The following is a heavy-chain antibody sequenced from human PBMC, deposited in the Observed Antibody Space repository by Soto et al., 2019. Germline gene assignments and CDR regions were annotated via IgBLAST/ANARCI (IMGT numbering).Heavy chain of an antibody. J-gene: IGHJ4*02. CDR1: GFTFSSYA. CDR2: LSGNSGTT. D-gene: IGHD3-3*01. V-gene: IGHV3-23*01. Sequence: EVQLLESGGGLVQPGGSLRLSCAASGFTFSSYAMTWVRQAPGKGLEWVSALSGNSGTTYSADSVKGRFTISRDNSRNTLYLQMSSLRAEDTALYYCAKGSKFTIFSANDFWGQGTLVTVS. CDR3: AKGSKFTIFSANDF.